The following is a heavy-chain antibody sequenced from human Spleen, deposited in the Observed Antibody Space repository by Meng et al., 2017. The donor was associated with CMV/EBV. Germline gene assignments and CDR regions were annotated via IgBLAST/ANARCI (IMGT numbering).Heavy chain of an antibody. D-gene: IGHD3-10*01. CDR3: AKDLAGGYYYYYGMDV. Sequence: GGSLRLSCEASGFIFSSYAMSWVRQAPGKGLEWVSGISGSGSRTYYADSVKGRFTVSRDKSMNTLSLQMNSLRAEDTAVYYCAKDLAGGYYYYYGMDVWGQGTTVTVSS. V-gene: IGHV3-23*01. CDR1: GFIFSSYA. J-gene: IGHJ6*02. CDR2: ISGSGSRT.